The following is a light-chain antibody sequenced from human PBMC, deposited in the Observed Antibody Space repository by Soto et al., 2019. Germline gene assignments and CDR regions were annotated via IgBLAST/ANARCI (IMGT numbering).Light chain of an antibody. Sequence: QSALAQPASVSGSPGQSITISCTGSSSDVGTYNYVSWYQQHPGKAPKLMLFEVINRPSGISNRFSGFKSGNTASLTISGLQSEDEAVYYCSSYTNGNTAVVFGGGTKLTVL. J-gene: IGLJ2*01. V-gene: IGLV2-14*01. CDR1: SSDVGTYNY. CDR3: SSYTNGNTAVV. CDR2: EVI.